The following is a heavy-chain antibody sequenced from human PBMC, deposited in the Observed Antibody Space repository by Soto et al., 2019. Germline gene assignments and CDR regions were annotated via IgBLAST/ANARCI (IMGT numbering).Heavy chain of an antibody. CDR2: IWYDGSNK. D-gene: IGHD5-12*01. CDR1: GFTFSSYG. CDR3: ARDLPVARDGYHPHYYGMDV. J-gene: IGHJ6*02. Sequence: QVQLVESGGGVVQPGRSLRLSRAASGFTFSSYGMHWVRQAPGKGLEWVAVIWYDGSNKYYADSVKGRFTISRDNSKNTLYLQMNSLRAEDTAVYYCARDLPVARDGYHPHYYGMDVWGQGTTVTVSS. V-gene: IGHV3-33*01.